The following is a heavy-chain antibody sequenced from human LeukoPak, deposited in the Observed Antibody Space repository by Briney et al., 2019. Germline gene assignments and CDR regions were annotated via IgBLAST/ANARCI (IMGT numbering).Heavy chain of an antibody. CDR3: ARDFQWLGKVPDC. Sequence: ASVKVSCKASGYTFTGYYMHWVRQAPGQGLEWMGWINPNSGGTNYAQKFQGRVTMTRDTSISTAYMELSRLRSDDTAVYYCARDFQWLGKVPDCWGQGTLVTVSS. CDR2: INPNSGGT. D-gene: IGHD6-19*01. CDR1: GYTFTGYY. J-gene: IGHJ4*02. V-gene: IGHV1-2*02.